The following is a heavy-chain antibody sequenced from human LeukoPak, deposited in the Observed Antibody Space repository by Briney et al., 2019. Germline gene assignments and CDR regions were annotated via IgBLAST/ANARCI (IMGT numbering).Heavy chain of an antibody. J-gene: IGHJ4*02. D-gene: IGHD3-10*01. V-gene: IGHV4-59*08. CDR2: IHYSGST. CDR3: ARYGITIVRGGKYYFDS. Sequence: SETLSLTCTVSGVSISGYFWSWIRQPPGKGLEWIGYIHYSGSTNYNPSLNSRVTISVDTSKNQFSLRLSSVTAADTAVYYCARYGITIVRGGKYYFDSWGQGTLVTVSS. CDR1: GVSISGYF.